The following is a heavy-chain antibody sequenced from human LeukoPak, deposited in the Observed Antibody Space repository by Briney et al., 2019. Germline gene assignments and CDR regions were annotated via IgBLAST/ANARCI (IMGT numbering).Heavy chain of an antibody. CDR3: ARDRNSFGIASSSWSHGSSWSHDAFDM. J-gene: IGHJ3*02. CDR1: GFTFSNAW. V-gene: IGHV3-15*01. Sequence: GGSLRLSCAASGFTFSNAWMSWVRQAPGKGLEWVGRIKSKTDGGTTDYAAPVKGRFTISRDDSKNTLYLQMNSLRAEDTAVYYCARDRNSFGIASSSWSHGSSWSHDAFDMWGQGTMVTVSS. CDR2: IKSKTDGGTT. D-gene: IGHD6-13*01.